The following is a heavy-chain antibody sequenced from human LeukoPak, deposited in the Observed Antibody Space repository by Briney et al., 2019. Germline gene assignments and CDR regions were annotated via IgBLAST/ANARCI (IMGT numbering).Heavy chain of an antibody. J-gene: IGHJ6*04. D-gene: IGHD3-10*02. V-gene: IGHV4-34*01. CDR3: AELGITMIGGV. CDR2: INHSGST. Sequence: SETLSLTCAVYGGSFTGYYWSWIRQPPGRGLEWIGEINHSGSTNYNPSLKSRVTISVDTSKNQFSLKLTSVTAEDTAVYYCAELGITMIGGVWGKGTTVTISS. CDR1: GGSFTGYY.